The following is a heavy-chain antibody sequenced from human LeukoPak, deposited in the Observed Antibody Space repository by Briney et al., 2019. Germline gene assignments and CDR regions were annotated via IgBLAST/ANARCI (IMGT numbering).Heavy chain of an antibody. CDR1: GYTFTSYD. CDR3: ARDLVNEGKSNPDY. V-gene: IGHV1-18*01. J-gene: IGHJ4*02. CDR2: MNPNSGNT. Sequence: GASVKVSCKASGYTFTSYDINWVRQATGQGLEWMGWMNPNSGNTNYAQKLQGRVTMTTDTSTSTAYMELRSLRSDDTAVYYCARDLVNEGKSNPDYWGQGTLVTVSS. D-gene: IGHD1-1*01.